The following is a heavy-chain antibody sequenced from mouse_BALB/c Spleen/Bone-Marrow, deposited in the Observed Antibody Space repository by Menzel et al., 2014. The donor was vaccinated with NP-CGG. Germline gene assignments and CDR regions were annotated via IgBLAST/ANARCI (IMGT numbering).Heavy chain of an antibody. CDR3: ARYLIFYDYDEAMDY. V-gene: IGHV14-3*02. Sequence: VQLKDSGAELVKPGASVKLSCTASGFNIKDTYMHWVKQRPEQGPEWFGRIDPANGDTKYDPKFQGKATITADTSSNTAYLQLSSLTSEDTAVYYCARYLIFYDYDEAMDYWGQGTSVTVSS. CDR2: IDPANGDT. D-gene: IGHD2-4*01. CDR1: GFNIKDTY. J-gene: IGHJ4*01.